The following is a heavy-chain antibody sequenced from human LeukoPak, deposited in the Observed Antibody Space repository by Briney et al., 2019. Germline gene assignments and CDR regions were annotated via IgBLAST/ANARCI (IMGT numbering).Heavy chain of an antibody. D-gene: IGHD3-16*02. J-gene: IGHJ5*02. V-gene: IGHV4-59*08. CDR1: GGSISSYY. CDR2: IYYSGST. CDR3: ARRSDYVWGSYRFNWFDP. Sequence: SETLSLTCTVSGGSISSYYWSWIRQPPGKGLEWIGYIYYSGSTNYNPSLKSRVTISVDTSKNQFSLKLSSVTAADTAVYYCARRSDYVWGSYRFNWFDPWGQGTLVTVSS.